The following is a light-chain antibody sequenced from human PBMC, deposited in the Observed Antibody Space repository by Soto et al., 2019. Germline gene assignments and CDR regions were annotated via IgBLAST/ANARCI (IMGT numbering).Light chain of an antibody. CDR1: SSNVGGNP. V-gene: IGLV1-44*01. CDR2: TNT. CDR3: ASLDDSMNGPV. J-gene: IGLJ1*01. Sequence: QSVLTQPPSASGTPGQGVTISCSGSSSNVGGNPVNWYQHVPTTAPKLLIYTNTQRPSGVPDRFSRSKSGTSASLAISGLQSEDEADYYCASLDDSMNGPVIGPGTKVSV.